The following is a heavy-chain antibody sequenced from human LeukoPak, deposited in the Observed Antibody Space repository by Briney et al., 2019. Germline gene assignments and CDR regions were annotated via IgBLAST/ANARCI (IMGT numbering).Heavy chain of an antibody. CDR1: GFTFSIYS. Sequence: GGSLRLSCAASGFTFSIYSINWVRQAPGKVLEWVSSISSSSSYIYYADSVKGRFTISRDNDKNSLYLQMNSLRAEDTAVYYCARIVGVNYDILTGYYQHDAFDIWGQGTMVTVSS. V-gene: IGHV3-21*01. J-gene: IGHJ3*02. CDR3: ARIVGVNYDILTGYYQHDAFDI. CDR2: ISSSSSYI. D-gene: IGHD3-9*01.